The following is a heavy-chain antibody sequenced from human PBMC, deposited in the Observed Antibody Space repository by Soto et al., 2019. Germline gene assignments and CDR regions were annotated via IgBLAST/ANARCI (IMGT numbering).Heavy chain of an antibody. J-gene: IGHJ5*02. CDR1: GFSLSTSGAA. CDR3: AHRATMTIFGLIIDNGVCFDP. CDR2: IYCDGDR. Sequence: QITLKESGPTLVKPTQTLTLTCTFSGFSLSTSGAAVGWIRQPPGRALEWLALIYCDGDRRYNPSLQSRITIDNDTSRNQVALTLTNVDPADTATYYCAHRATMTIFGLIIDNGVCFDPWGQGTLVIVSS. V-gene: IGHV2-5*02. D-gene: IGHD3-3*01.